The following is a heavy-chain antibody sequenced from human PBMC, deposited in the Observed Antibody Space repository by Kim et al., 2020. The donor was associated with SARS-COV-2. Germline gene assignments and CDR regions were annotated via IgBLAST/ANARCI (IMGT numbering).Heavy chain of an antibody. J-gene: IGHJ3*02. Sequence: GGSLRLSCAASGFTFSNAWMSWVRQAPGKGLEWVGRIKSKTDGGTTDYAAPVKGRFTISRDDSKNTLYLQMNSLKTEDTAVYYCTTDGENGGSYYQIDAFDIWGQGTMVTVSS. D-gene: IGHD1-26*01. V-gene: IGHV3-15*01. CDR2: IKSKTDGGTT. CDR1: GFTFSNAW. CDR3: TTDGENGGSYYQIDAFDI.